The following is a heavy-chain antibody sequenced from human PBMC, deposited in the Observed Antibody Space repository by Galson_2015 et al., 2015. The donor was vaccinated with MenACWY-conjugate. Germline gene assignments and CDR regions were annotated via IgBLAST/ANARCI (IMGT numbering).Heavy chain of an antibody. V-gene: IGHV1-46*01. J-gene: IGHJ6*02. D-gene: IGHD3-9*01. CDR2: INPSGGST. CDR3: ARNYDILTGYYYYYGMDV. CDR1: GYTFTSYY. Sequence: SVKVSCKASGYTFTSYYMHWVRQAPGQGLQWMGIINPSGGSTSYAQKFQGRVTMTRDTSTSTVYMELSSLRSEDTAVYYCARNYDILTGYYYYYGMDVWGQGTTVTVSS.